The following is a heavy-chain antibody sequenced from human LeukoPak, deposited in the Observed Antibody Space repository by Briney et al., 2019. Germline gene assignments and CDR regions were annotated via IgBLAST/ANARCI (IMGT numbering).Heavy chain of an antibody. V-gene: IGHV1-46*01. D-gene: IGHD5-24*01. Sequence: GASVTVSCKASGYTFTIYYMHWVRQAPGQGLEWMGIINPSGGSTSYAQKFQGRVTMTRDTSTSTVYMELSSLRSEDTAVYYCAREGRWLPRGFDYWGQGTLVTVSS. J-gene: IGHJ4*02. CDR2: INPSGGST. CDR3: AREGRWLPRGFDY. CDR1: GYTFTIYY.